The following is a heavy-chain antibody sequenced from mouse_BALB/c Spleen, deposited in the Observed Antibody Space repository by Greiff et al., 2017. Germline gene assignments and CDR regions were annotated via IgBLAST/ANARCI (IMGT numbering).Heavy chain of an antibody. D-gene: IGHD1-2*01. V-gene: IGHV5-15*02. CDR2: ISNLAYSI. Sequence: EVKLMESGGGLVQPGGSRKLSCAASGFTFSDYGMAWVRQAPGKGPEWVAFISNLAYSIYYADTVTGRFTISRENAKNTLYLEMSSLRSEDTAMYYCAIITTAYYFDYWGQGTTLTVSS. CDR1: GFTFSDYG. CDR3: AIITTAYYFDY. J-gene: IGHJ2*01.